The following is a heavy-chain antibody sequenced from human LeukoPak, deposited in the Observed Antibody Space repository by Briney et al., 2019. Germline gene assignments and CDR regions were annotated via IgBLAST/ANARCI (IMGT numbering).Heavy chain of an antibody. J-gene: IGHJ4*02. CDR1: GFTFSSYA. CDR2: ISGSGGST. CDR3: APTPVSSSFYFDY. V-gene: IGHV3-23*01. D-gene: IGHD2-15*01. Sequence: PGGSLRLSCAASGFTFSSYAVSWVRQAPGKGLEWVSAISGSGGSTYYADSVKGRFTISRDNSKNTLYLQMNSLRAEDTAVYYCAPTPVSSSFYFDYWGQGTLVTVSS.